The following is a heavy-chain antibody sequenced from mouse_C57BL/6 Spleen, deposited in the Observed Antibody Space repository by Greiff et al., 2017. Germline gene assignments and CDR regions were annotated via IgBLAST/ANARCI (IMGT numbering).Heavy chain of an antibody. J-gene: IGHJ2*01. V-gene: IGHV5-9*01. D-gene: IGHD4-1*01. CDR1: GFTFSSYT. CDR3: AEHGELGLDY. Sequence: EVQLVESGGGLVKPGGSLTLSCAASGFTFSSYTMSWVRQTPEKRLEWVATISGGGGNTYYPDSVKGRCTISRDNAKNTLYLQMSSLRSEDAALYYCAEHGELGLDYWGQGTTLTVSS. CDR2: ISGGGGNT.